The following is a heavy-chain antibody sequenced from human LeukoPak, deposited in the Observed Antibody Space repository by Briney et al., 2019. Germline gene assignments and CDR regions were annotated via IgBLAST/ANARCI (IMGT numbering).Heavy chain of an antibody. V-gene: IGHV1-8*01. D-gene: IGHD5-24*01. CDR2: MNPNSGNT. CDR1: GYTFTSYD. Sequence: GASVKVSFKASGYTFTSYDINWVRQATGQGLEWMGWMNPNSGNTGYAQKFQGRVTMTRNTSISTAYMELSSLRSEDTAVYYCARDCPRRWLQLLSGDAFDIWGQGTMVTVSS. J-gene: IGHJ3*02. CDR3: ARDCPRRWLQLLSGDAFDI.